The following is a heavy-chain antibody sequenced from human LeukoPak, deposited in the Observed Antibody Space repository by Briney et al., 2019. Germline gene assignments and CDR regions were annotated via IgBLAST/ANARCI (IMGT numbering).Heavy chain of an antibody. CDR1: GGSISSYY. D-gene: IGHD6-19*01. CDR2: IYTSGST. V-gene: IGHV4-4*07. J-gene: IGHJ5*02. CDR3: ARSIAVAGTTGWFDP. Sequence: PSETLSLTCTVSGGSISSYYWSWIRQPAGKGLEWIGRIYTSGSTNYNPSLKSRVTVSVDTSKNQFSLKLSSVTAADTAVYYCARSIAVAGTTGWFDPWGQGTLVTVSS.